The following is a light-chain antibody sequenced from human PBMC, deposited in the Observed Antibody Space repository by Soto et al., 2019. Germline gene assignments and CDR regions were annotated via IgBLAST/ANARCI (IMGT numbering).Light chain of an antibody. CDR2: DAS. Sequence: EIVLTQSPATLSLSPGERATLSCRASQSISSYLAWYQHKLGQAPRLLIYDASNRATGIPPRFSGSGSGTAFTLTTSSPEPEDFVVNYCRQRTNWPRWTFGQGTKVEIK. J-gene: IGKJ1*01. V-gene: IGKV3-11*01. CDR3: RQRTNWPRWT. CDR1: QSISSY.